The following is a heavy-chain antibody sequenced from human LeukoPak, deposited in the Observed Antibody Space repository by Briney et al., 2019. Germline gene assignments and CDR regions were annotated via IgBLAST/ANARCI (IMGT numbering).Heavy chain of an antibody. D-gene: IGHD2/OR15-2a*01. CDR3: ARLNRDAFDI. Sequence: SETLSLTCTVSGGSISIYYWSWIRQPPGKGLEWIGYIYYSGSTNYNPSLKSRVTISVDTSKNQFSLKLSSVTAADTAVYYCARLNRDAFDIWGQGTMVTVSS. J-gene: IGHJ3*02. V-gene: IGHV4-59*08. CDR1: GGSISIYY. CDR2: IYYSGST.